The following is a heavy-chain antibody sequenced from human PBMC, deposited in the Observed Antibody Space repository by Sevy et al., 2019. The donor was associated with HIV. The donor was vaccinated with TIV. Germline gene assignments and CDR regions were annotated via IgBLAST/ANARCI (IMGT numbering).Heavy chain of an antibody. CDR2: IYYSGST. CDR3: ARHREDGARFYYYYYMDV. D-gene: IGHD1-26*01. Sequence: SETLSLTCTVSGGSISSSSYYRGWIRQPPGKGLEWIGSIYYSGSTYYNPSLKSRVTISVDTSKNQFSLKLSSVTAADTAVYYCARHREDGARFYYYYYMDVWGKGTTVTVSS. CDR1: GGSISSSSYY. V-gene: IGHV4-39*01. J-gene: IGHJ6*03.